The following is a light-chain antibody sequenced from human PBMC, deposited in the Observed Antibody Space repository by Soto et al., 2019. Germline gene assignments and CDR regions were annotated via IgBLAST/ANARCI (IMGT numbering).Light chain of an antibody. CDR2: GAS. J-gene: IGKJ3*01. CDR3: PEYNNWPFT. Sequence: EIVITQTPATLSVSPGERATLSCRASQSVSSSLAWYQQKPGQAPRLIIYGASTRATGIPARFSGSGSGTEFTLTISSLQSEDFAVYYCPEYNNWPFTFGPGTKVDIK. CDR1: QSVSSS. V-gene: IGKV3-15*01.